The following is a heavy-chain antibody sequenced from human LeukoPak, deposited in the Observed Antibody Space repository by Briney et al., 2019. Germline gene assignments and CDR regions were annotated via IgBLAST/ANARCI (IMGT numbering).Heavy chain of an antibody. Sequence: ASVKVSCKASGYTFTSYGISWVRQAPGQGLEWMAWISAYNGNTNYAQKLQGRVTMTTDTSTSTAYMELRSLRSDDTAVYYCARAYCSSTSCYTLGGDYWGQGTLVTVSS. D-gene: IGHD2-2*02. CDR2: ISAYNGNT. J-gene: IGHJ4*02. CDR3: ARAYCSSTSCYTLGGDY. CDR1: GYTFTSYG. V-gene: IGHV1-18*01.